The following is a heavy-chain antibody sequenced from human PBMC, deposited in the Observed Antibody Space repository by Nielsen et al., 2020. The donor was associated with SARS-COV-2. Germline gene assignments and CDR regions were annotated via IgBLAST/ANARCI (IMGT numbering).Heavy chain of an antibody. V-gene: IGHV3-30*04. Sequence: GGSLRLSWAASGFTFSGSAMHWVRQAPGKGLEWVAVISYDGSNKYYADSVKGRFTISRDNSKNTLYLQMNSLRAEDTAVYYCARGGYDFWSGYYTGPGYYFDYWGQGTLVTVSS. D-gene: IGHD3-3*01. CDR2: ISYDGSNK. CDR1: GFTFSGSA. J-gene: IGHJ4*02. CDR3: ARGGYDFWSGYYTGPGYYFDY.